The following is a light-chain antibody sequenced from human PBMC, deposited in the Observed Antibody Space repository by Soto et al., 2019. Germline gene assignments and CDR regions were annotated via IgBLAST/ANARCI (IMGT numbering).Light chain of an antibody. CDR2: WAS. Sequence: DIVMTQSPDSLAVSLGERATINCKSSQSVLYSSNNKNYFSWYQQKPGQPPKLLISWASIRESGVPDRFSGSGSGTDFTLTISGLLAEDVAVYYCQQYYGTPFTFGPGTKVDLK. J-gene: IGKJ3*01. V-gene: IGKV4-1*01. CDR1: QSVLYSSNNKNY. CDR3: QQYYGTPFT.